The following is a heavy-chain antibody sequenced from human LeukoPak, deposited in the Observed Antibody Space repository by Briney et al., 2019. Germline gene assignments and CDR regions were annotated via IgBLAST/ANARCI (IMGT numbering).Heavy chain of an antibody. CDR2: ISSSSSYI. J-gene: IGHJ5*02. Sequence: GGSLRLSCAASGFTFSSYSMNWVRQAPGKGLEWVSSISSSSSYIYYADSVKGRFTISRDNAKNSLYLQMNSLRAEDTAVYYCARVVPAAIGAPWFDPWGQGTLVTVSS. CDR1: GFTFSSYS. CDR3: ARVVPAAIGAPWFDP. V-gene: IGHV3-21*01. D-gene: IGHD2-2*01.